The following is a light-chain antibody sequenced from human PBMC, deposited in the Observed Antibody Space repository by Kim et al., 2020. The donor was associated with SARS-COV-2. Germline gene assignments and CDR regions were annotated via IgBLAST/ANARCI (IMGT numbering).Light chain of an antibody. Sequence: GRSLSISCTGTSSDIGTYNYVSWYQQHPGKAPKLIIYDVSKRPSGVSNRFSGSKSGNTASLTISGLQAEDEAEYYCSSYTSSSTLLFGGGTKVTVL. V-gene: IGLV2-14*04. J-gene: IGLJ2*01. CDR1: SSDIGTYNY. CDR3: SSYTSSSTLL. CDR2: DVS.